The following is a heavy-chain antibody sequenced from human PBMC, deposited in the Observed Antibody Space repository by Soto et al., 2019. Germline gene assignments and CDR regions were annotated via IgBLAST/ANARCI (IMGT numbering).Heavy chain of an antibody. D-gene: IGHD5-18*01. V-gene: IGHV3-53*01. CDR2: IYSGGST. CDR1: GFTVSSNY. J-gene: IGHJ4*02. CDR3: ARDRGYSYGLVD. Sequence: EVQLVESGGGLIQPGGSLRLSCAASGFTVSSNYMSWVRQAPGKGLEWVSAIYSGGSTYYADSVKGRFTISRDNSKNTLYLQMNSLRAEDTAVYYWARDRGYSYGLVDWGQGTLVTVSS.